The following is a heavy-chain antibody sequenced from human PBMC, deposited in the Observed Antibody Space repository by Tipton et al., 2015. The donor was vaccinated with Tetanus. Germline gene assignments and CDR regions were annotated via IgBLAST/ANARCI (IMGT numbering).Heavy chain of an antibody. Sequence: TLSLTCTVSGDSIDGGFKNWGWIRQQPGKGLEWIGYIDYRGNTYYNPSLRRRVTFSFDTSENQFSLKLTSVTAADTAVYYCAGVTAQRTELYFDHWGQGTLVTVSS. CDR1: GDSIDGGFKN. D-gene: IGHD6-13*01. CDR2: IDYRGNT. CDR3: AGVTAQRTELYFDH. V-gene: IGHV4-31*03. J-gene: IGHJ4*02.